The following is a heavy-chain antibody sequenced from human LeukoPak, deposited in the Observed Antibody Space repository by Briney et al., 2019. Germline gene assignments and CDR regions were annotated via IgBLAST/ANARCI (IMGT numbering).Heavy chain of an antibody. J-gene: IGHJ4*02. CDR1: GFTVSSNY. Sequence: GGSLRLSCTASGFTVSSNYMSWVRQAPGKGLEWVSVIYSGGGTSYADSVKGRFTISRDTSKNTLYLQMNILRAEDTAVYYCARICSVTSCDVDYWGQGTLVTVSS. D-gene: IGHD2-2*01. V-gene: IGHV3-53*01. CDR3: ARICSVTSCDVDY. CDR2: IYSGGGT.